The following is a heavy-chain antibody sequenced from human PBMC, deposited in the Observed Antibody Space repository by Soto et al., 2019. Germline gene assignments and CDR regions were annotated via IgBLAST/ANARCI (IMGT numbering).Heavy chain of an antibody. D-gene: IGHD3-3*01. CDR3: ARILGVDDASDI. J-gene: IGHJ3*02. V-gene: IGHV4-38-2*01. CDR2: IYHSGST. Sequence: SETLSLTCAVSGYSISSGYYWGWIRQPPGKGLEWIGSIYHSGSTYYNPSLKSRVTISVDTSKNQFSLKLSSVTAADTAVYYCARILGVDDASDIWGQGTMVTVSS. CDR1: GYSISSGYY.